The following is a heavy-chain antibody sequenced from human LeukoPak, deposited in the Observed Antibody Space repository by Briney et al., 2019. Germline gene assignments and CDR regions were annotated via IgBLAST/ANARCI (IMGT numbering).Heavy chain of an antibody. CDR3: ARGGYSSGWMISAY. CDR2: ISSSGSTI. J-gene: IGHJ4*02. D-gene: IGHD6-19*01. Sequence: TGGSLRLSCAASGFTFSSYEMDWVRQAPGKGLEWVSYISSSGSTIYYADSVKGRFTISRDNAKNSLYLQMNSLRAEDTAVYYCARGGYSSGWMISAYWGQGTLVTVSS. V-gene: IGHV3-48*03. CDR1: GFTFSSYE.